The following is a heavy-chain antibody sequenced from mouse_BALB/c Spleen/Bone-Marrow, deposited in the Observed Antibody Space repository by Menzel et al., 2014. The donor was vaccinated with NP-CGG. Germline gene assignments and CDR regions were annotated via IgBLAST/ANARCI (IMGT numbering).Heavy chain of an antibody. J-gene: IGHJ3*01. V-gene: IGHV1S81*02. CDR1: GYTFTNYY. Sequence: VQLQQSGAELVKPGASVKLSCKASGYTFTNYYMHWVKQRPGQGLEWIGEINPSNGGTNFNEKFKSTATLTVDKSSSTVYMQLSSLTSEDSAVYYCTQLGRFAYWGQGTLVTVSA. CDR3: TQLGRFAY. CDR2: INPSNGGT. D-gene: IGHD4-1*02.